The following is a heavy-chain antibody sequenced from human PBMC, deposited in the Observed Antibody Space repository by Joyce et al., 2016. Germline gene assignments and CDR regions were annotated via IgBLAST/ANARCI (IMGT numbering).Heavy chain of an antibody. J-gene: IGHJ5*02. CDR3: AIFYGEYPNWFDP. D-gene: IGHD4-17*01. CDR1: GFTFSSYA. V-gene: IGHV3-30-3*01. CDR2: VSYDVIEK. Sequence: QVQLVESGGGVVHPGRSLRLSCEASGFTFSSYAMHWVRQAPGEGLDWVGLVSYDVIEKYYADSRRGRFTISRDNSKNTLYLEMNSRRPEDTAVYYCAIFYGEYPNWFDPWGQGTLVTVSS.